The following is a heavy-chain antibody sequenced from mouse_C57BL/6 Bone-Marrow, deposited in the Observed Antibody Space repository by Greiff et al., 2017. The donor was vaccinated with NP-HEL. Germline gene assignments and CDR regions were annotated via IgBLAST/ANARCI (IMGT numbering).Heavy chain of an antibody. CDR1: GFTFSSSA. J-gene: IGHJ2*01. CDR2: ISDGGSYT. CDR3: ARVYGNEGYFDY. D-gene: IGHD2-1*01. Sequence: EVKLVESGGGLVKPGGSLKLSCAASGFTFSSSAMSWVRQTPEKRLEWVATISDGGSYTYYPDTVKGRFTISRDNAKNNLYLQMSQLKSEDTAMYYCARVYGNEGYFDYWGQGTTLTVSS. V-gene: IGHV5-4*03.